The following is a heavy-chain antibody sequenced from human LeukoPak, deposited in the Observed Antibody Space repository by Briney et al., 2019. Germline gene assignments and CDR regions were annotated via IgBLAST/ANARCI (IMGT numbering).Heavy chain of an antibody. D-gene: IGHD2-2*01. V-gene: IGHV3-30*04. J-gene: IGHJ4*02. CDR3: ARGPGVVPAAAHFDY. CDR1: GFTFSSYA. Sequence: GGSLRLSCAASGFTFSSYAMHWVRQAPGKGLEWVAVISYDGSNKYYADSVKGRFTISRDNSKNTLYLQMNSLRAEDTAVYCCARGPGVVPAAAHFDYWGQGTLVTVSS. CDR2: ISYDGSNK.